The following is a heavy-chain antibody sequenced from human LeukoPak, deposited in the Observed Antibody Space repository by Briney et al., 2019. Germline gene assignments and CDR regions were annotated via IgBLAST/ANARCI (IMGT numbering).Heavy chain of an antibody. V-gene: IGHV3-11*01. D-gene: IGHD5-18*01. CDR2: ISSSGSTI. J-gene: IGHJ4*02. CDR3: ASSRDTAIFDY. Sequence: GGSLRLSCAASGFTFSDYYMSWIRQAPGKGLEWVPYISSSGSTIYYADSVKGRFTISRDNAKNSLYLQMNSLGAEDTAVYYCASSRDTAIFDYWGQGTLVTVSS. CDR1: GFTFSDYY.